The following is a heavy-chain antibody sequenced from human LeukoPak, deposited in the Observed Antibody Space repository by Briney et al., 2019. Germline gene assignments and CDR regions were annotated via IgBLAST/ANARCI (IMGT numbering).Heavy chain of an antibody. J-gene: IGHJ4*02. CDR2: INSDGSST. D-gene: IGHD2-2*01. Sequence: GGSLRLSCAVSGFTFSSYWMHWVRQAPGKGLVWVSRINSDGSSTTYADSVKGRCTIYRANAKNTLYLQINSLRAEDPAVYYCARESSLAAMSDYWGQGTLVTVSS. CDR1: GFTFSSYW. CDR3: ARESSLAAMSDY. V-gene: IGHV3-74*01.